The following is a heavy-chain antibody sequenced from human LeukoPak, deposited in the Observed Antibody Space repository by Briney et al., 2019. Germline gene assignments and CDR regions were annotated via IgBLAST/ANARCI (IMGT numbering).Heavy chain of an antibody. V-gene: IGHV3-9*01. CDR2: ISWNSGSI. CDR3: AKTYSSSWSSPYFDY. CDR1: GFTFDDYA. Sequence: PGGSLRLSCAASGFTFDDYAMHWVRQALGKGLEWVSGISWNSGSIGYADSVKGRFTISRDNAKNSLYLQMNSLRAEDTALYYCAKTYSSSWSSPYFDYWGQGTLVTVSS. J-gene: IGHJ4*02. D-gene: IGHD6-13*01.